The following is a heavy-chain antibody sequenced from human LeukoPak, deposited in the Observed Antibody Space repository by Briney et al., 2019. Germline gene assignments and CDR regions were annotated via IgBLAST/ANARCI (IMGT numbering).Heavy chain of an antibody. Sequence: GESLKISCKGSGYSFTSYWIGWVRQMPGKGLEWMGIIYPGDSDTRYSPSFQGQVTISADKSISTAYLQWSSLKASDTAMYYCARGGSYYYYYYYMDVWGKGTTVNVSS. J-gene: IGHJ6*03. V-gene: IGHV5-51*01. CDR2: IYPGDSDT. CDR3: ARGGSYYYYYYYMDV. D-gene: IGHD1-26*01. CDR1: GYSFTSYW.